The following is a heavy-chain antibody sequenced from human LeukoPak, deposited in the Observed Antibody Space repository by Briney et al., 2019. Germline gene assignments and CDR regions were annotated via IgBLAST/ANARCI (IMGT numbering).Heavy chain of an antibody. CDR2: IYHSGGT. CDR1: GSSISNNAL. Sequence: SETLSLTCAVSGSSISNNALWGWIRQPPGKGLEWIGYIYHSGGTYYNPSLKSRVTMSADTSKNQFSLKLTSVTAVDTAVYYCARMVSGSGTYYFDSWGQGTLVTVSS. CDR3: ARMVSGSGTYYFDS. V-gene: IGHV4-28*01. J-gene: IGHJ4*02. D-gene: IGHD3-10*01.